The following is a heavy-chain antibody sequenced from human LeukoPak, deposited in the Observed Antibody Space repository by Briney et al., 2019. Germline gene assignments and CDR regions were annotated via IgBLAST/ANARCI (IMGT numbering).Heavy chain of an antibody. Sequence: SETLSLTCTVSGGSVSSGSYYWSWIRQPPGKGLEWIGYIYYSGSTNYNPSLKSRVTISVDTSKNQFSLKLSPVTAADTAVYYCARSAYSYATWGQGTLVTVSS. CDR1: GGSVSSGSYY. D-gene: IGHD5-18*01. J-gene: IGHJ5*02. V-gene: IGHV4-61*01. CDR3: ARSAYSYAT. CDR2: IYYSGST.